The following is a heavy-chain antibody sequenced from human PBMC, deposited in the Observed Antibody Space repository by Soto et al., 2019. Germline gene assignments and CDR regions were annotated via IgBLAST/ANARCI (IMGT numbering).Heavy chain of an antibody. Sequence: GASVKVSCKASGYTFTSYGISWVRQAPGQGLEWMGWTSAYNGNTNYAQKLQGRVTMTTDTSTSTAYMELRSLRSDDTAVYYCARGRLVAVAGRGKNVNWFDPWGQGTLVTVSS. J-gene: IGHJ5*02. CDR2: TSAYNGNT. V-gene: IGHV1-18*01. CDR1: GYTFTSYG. CDR3: ARGRLVAVAGRGKNVNWFDP. D-gene: IGHD6-19*01.